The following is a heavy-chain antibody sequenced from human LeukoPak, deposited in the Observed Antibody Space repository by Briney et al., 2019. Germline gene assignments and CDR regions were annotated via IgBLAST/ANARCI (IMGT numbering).Heavy chain of an antibody. D-gene: IGHD3-22*01. V-gene: IGHV3-23*01. CDR3: AKDYYYDSSGYYPEYFQH. CDR2: ISGSGGST. J-gene: IGHJ1*01. Sequence: GGSLRLSCAASGFTFSSYAMSWVRQAPGKGLEWVSAISGSGGSTYYADSVKGRFTISRDNSKNTLYLQMNSLRAEDTAVYYCAKDYYYDSSGYYPEYFQHWGQGTLVTVSS. CDR1: GFTFSSYA.